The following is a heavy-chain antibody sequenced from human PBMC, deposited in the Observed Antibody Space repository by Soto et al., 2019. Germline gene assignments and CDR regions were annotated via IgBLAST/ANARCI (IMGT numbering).Heavy chain of an antibody. V-gene: IGHV3-30-3*01. CDR1: GFPFTSYA. J-gene: IGHJ6*02. CDR2: ISHDGGIK. CDR3: EREHEALDV. Sequence: QVQLVESGGGVFQPGRSLTLSCAASGFPFTSYAIHWVCQAPGKGLEWVAVISHDGGIKHYADSAKGRLTISRDNSKNTLYLQMNSLRDEDTAVYHCEREHEALDVWGQGTTVTV.